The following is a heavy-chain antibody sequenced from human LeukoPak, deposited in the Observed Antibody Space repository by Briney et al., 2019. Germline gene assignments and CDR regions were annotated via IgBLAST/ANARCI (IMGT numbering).Heavy chain of an antibody. V-gene: IGHV1-46*01. Sequence: ASVKVSCKASGYTFTSKYMHWVRQAPGQGLEWMVIINSSGGFTNYVQKFQGRVTMTRDTSTSTVYMELSSLRSEDTAVYYCARGSGSSNYLADYWGQGTLVTVSS. J-gene: IGHJ4*02. CDR2: INSSGGFT. CDR3: ARGSGSSNYLADY. D-gene: IGHD6-13*01. CDR1: GYTFTSKY.